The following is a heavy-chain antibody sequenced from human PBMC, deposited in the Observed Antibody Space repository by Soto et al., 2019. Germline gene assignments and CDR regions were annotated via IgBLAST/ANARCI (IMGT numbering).Heavy chain of an antibody. CDR3: AGGGTPIDY. CDR2: ISAYNGNT. J-gene: IGHJ4*02. Sequence: QVQLVQSGAEVKKPGASVKVSCKASGYTFTNFGITWVRQAPGQGLEWMGWISAYNGNTNYAQKFQGRVTMTTDTSTNTAYMGVRSLRIDDKAVYYCAGGGTPIDYWGQGTLVTVSS. CDR1: GYTFTNFG. V-gene: IGHV1-18*01. D-gene: IGHD2-15*01.